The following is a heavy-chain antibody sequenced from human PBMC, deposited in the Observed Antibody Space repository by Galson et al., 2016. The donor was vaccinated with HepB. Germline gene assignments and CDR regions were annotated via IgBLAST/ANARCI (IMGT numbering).Heavy chain of an antibody. V-gene: IGHV1-18*01. Sequence: SVKVSCKASGYTFTTYGITWVRQAPGQGLEWVGWISAFTGNTDYAQKFQGRVTMTTDMSTNTAHMELKSLRSDDTAVYYCARDVADYDFWSGYLGVFDIWGQGTMVTVSS. D-gene: IGHD3-3*01. J-gene: IGHJ3*02. CDR1: GYTFTTYG. CDR3: ARDVADYDFWSGYLGVFDI. CDR2: ISAFTGNT.